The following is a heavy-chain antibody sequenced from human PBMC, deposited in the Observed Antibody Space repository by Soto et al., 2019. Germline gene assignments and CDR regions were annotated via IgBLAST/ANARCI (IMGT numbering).Heavy chain of an antibody. CDR1: GFTVSTYW. CDR2: ISPDGSTT. J-gene: IGHJ2*01. D-gene: IGHD4-17*01. V-gene: IGHV3-74*01. Sequence: EVQLVESGGGLVQPGGSLRLSCAASGFTVSTYWMHWVRQDPGKGLMWVSRISPDGSTTTYADPVRGRFTISRDTAENTLYLQMNSLRVEDTAVYYCAKERVPYSDYGRYFDLWGRGTLVTVSS. CDR3: AKERVPYSDYGRYFDL.